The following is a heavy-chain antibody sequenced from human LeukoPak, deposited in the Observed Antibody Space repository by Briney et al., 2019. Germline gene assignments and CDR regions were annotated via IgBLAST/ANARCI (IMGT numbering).Heavy chain of an antibody. CDR3: ARDLSAVGAFDI. Sequence: PSQTLSLTCTVSGGSISSGGYYWSWICQHPGKGLEWIGYIYYSGSTYYNPSLKSRVTISVDTSKNQFSLKLSSVTAADTAVYYCARDLSAVGAFDIWGQGTMVTVSS. D-gene: IGHD4-23*01. J-gene: IGHJ3*02. CDR2: IYYSGST. CDR1: GGSISSGGYY. V-gene: IGHV4-31*03.